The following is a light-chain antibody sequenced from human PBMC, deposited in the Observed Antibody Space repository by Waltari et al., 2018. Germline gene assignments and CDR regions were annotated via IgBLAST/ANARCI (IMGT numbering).Light chain of an antibody. Sequence: QSALTQPRSVSGSPGQSVTISCTGTSSDVGGYNYVSWYQQHPGKDPKLMIYDVSKRPSGVPDRFSGSKSGNTASLTIPGLQAEDEADYYCCSYAGSYTFWVFGGGTKLTVL. CDR3: CSYAGSYTFWV. CDR1: SSDVGGYNY. J-gene: IGLJ3*02. V-gene: IGLV2-11*01. CDR2: DVS.